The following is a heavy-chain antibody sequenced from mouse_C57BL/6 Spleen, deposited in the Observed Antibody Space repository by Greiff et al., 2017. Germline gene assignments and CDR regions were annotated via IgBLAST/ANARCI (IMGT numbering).Heavy chain of an antibody. D-gene: IGHD1-1*01. CDR3: ASDGHYGEFAY. CDR2: IYPGDGDT. J-gene: IGHJ3*01. CDR1: GYAFSSSW. V-gene: IGHV1-82*01. Sequence: QVQLQQSGPELVKPGASVKISCKASGYAFSSSWMNWVKQRPGKGLEWIGRIYPGDGDTNYNGKFKGKGTLTADKSSSTAYMQLRSLTSEDSAVYFCASDGHYGEFAYWGQGTRVTVSA.